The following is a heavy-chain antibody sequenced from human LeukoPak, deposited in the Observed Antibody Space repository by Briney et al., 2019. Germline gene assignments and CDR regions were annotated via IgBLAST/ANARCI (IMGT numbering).Heavy chain of an antibody. CDR3: VRIAAAGAFDI. CDR1: GGSISSSNW. V-gene: IGHV4-4*02. CDR2: IYHSGSA. D-gene: IGHD6-13*01. Sequence: SETLSLTCAVSGGSISSSNWWSWVRQPPGKGLEWIEEIYHSGSANYNPSLKSRVTISVDKSKNQFSLKLSSVTAADTAVYYCVRIAAAGAFDIWGQGTMVTVSS. J-gene: IGHJ3*02.